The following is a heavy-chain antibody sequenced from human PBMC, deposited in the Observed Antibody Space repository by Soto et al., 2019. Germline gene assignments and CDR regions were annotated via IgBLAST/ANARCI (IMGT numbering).Heavy chain of an antibody. D-gene: IGHD6-13*01. J-gene: IGHJ4*02. CDR1: GFTFSSYA. Sequence: QVQLVESGGGVVQPGRSLRLSCAASGFTFSSYAIHWVRQTPGKGLEWVAIISYDARNKYYADSVEGRFTISRDNSKNTLYLQMNSLRAEDTAVYYCARGYSSSSAAFAYWGQGTLVTVSS. CDR3: ARGYSSSSAAFAY. V-gene: IGHV3-30*04. CDR2: ISYDARNK.